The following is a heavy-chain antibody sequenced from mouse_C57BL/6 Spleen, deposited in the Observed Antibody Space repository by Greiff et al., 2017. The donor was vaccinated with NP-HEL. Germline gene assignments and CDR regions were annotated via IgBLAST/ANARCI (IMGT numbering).Heavy chain of an antibody. CDR2: IYPRSGNT. CDR3: GYSNYRYYDV. V-gene: IGHV1-81*01. Sequence: VQLQQSGAELARPGASVKLSCKASGYTFTSYGISWVKQSTGQGLEWIGEIYPRSGNTYYNEKFKGKATLTADKSSSTAYMELHSLTSEDSAVYFCGYSNYRYYDVWGTGTTVTVSS. D-gene: IGHD2-5*01. CDR1: GYTFTSYG. J-gene: IGHJ1*03.